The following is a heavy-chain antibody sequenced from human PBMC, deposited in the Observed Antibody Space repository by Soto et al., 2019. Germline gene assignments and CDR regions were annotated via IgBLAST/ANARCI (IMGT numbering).Heavy chain of an antibody. J-gene: IGHJ4*02. CDR3: ASTFPPYRRGPPCDY. D-gene: IGHD2-21*01. Sequence: QVQLVQSGAEVKKPGASVKVSCKASGYTFTSYGISWVRQAPGQGLEWMGWISAYNGNTNYAQKLQGRVTMTTDTSTSTAYMELRSLRSDDTAVYYCASTFPPYRRGPPCDYWGQGTLVTVSS. CDR1: GYTFTSYG. V-gene: IGHV1-18*04. CDR2: ISAYNGNT.